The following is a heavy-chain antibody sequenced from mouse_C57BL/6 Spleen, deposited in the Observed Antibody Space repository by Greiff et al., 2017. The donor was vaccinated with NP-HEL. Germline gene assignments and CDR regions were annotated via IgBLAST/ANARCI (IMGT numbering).Heavy chain of an antibody. V-gene: IGHV7-1*01. CDR2: SRNKANDYTT. D-gene: IGHD2-1*01. CDR3: ARDLYGNYSAMDY. Sequence: EVKVVDSGGGLVQSGRSLRLSCATSGFTFSDFYMEWVRQAPGKGLEWIAASRNKANDYTTEYSASVKGRFIVSRDTSQSILYLQMNALRAEDTAIYYCARDLYGNYSAMDYWGQGTSVTVSS. J-gene: IGHJ4*01. CDR1: GFTFSDFY.